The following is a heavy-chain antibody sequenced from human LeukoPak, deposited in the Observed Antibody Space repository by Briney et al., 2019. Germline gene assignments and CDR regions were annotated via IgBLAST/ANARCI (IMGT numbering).Heavy chain of an antibody. Sequence: GASVKVSCKASGYTFTGYYMHWVRQAPGQGLEWMGWIYPNSGGTNYAQKSQGRVTMTRDTSISTSYMELSSLISDDTAVYYCAREGRPSGYDFWGQGTLVTVSS. D-gene: IGHD6-25*01. CDR3: AREGRPSGYDF. CDR2: IYPNSGGT. V-gene: IGHV1-2*02. CDR1: GYTFTGYY. J-gene: IGHJ4*02.